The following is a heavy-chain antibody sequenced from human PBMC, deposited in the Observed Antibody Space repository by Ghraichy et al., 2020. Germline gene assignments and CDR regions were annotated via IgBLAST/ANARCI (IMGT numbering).Heavy chain of an antibody. CDR2: IKQDGSEK. CDR1: GFTFSSYC. Sequence: GSLRLSCAASGFTFSSYCMSWVRQAPGKGLEWVANIKQDGSEKYYVDSVKGRFTISRDNAKNSLYLQMNSLRAEDTAVYYCARDGMWAYCGGDCYVRADYYYYYYMDVWGKGTTVTVSS. D-gene: IGHD2-21*02. J-gene: IGHJ6*03. V-gene: IGHV3-7*03. CDR3: ARDGMWAYCGGDCYVRADYYYYYYMDV.